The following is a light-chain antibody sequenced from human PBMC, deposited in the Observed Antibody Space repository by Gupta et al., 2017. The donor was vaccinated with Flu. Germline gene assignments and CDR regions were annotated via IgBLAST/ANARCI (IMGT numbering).Light chain of an antibody. CDR3: SAWDDSVIGWV. CDR2: SNN. V-gene: IGLV1-44*01. CDR1: SSNIVNNL. Sequence: QSVLTQPPSASGAPGQRVTISCSGSSSNIVNNLVTWYQQLPGTAPKLLIYSNNQRPSGVPDRFSGSKSGTSASLAISGLQSEDEADYYCSAWDDSVIGWVFGGGTKLTVL. J-gene: IGLJ3*02.